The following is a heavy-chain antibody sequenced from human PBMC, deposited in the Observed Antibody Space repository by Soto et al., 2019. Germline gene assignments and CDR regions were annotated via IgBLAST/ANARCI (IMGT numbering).Heavy chain of an antibody. J-gene: IGHJ4*02. CDR2: IYLSGST. D-gene: IGHD6-13*01. Sequence: QVQLQESSPGLVKPSGTLSLTCAVSGGSIRSSNWWSWVRKPPGKGLAGIGEIYLSGSTNYNPSLKSRVTISVDKSKNQFSRKLSSVTDSDTAVYYCACSVESLYSSSSYFDSWGQGTLVTVSS. V-gene: IGHV4-4*02. CDR1: GGSIRSSNW. CDR3: ACSVESLYSSSSYFDS.